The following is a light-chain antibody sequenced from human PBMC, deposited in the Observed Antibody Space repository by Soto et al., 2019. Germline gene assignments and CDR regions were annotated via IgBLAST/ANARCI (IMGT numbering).Light chain of an antibody. CDR1: QSVSRSY. V-gene: IGKV3-20*01. CDR3: QQYGSSSWT. Sequence: EIVWTQSPGTLPLSPGERATLSCRASQSVSRSYFAWYQQKHGQAPRLLIYGASSRATGIPDRFSGSGSGTYFTLSISRLAPEDFAVYYCQQYGSSSWTLGQGTKVELK. J-gene: IGKJ1*01. CDR2: GAS.